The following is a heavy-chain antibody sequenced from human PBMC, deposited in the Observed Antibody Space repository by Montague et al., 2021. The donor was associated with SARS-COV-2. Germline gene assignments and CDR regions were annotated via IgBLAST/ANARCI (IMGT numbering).Heavy chain of an antibody. D-gene: IGHD5-18*01. Sequence: SLRLSCAASGFSFSTYSMNWVRQAPGKGLEWVSSISSSSSYIYYADSVKGRFTISRDNAKNSLYLQMNSLRDEDTAVYYCGRVIRCSYGIGDYWGQGTLVAVSS. CDR2: ISSSSSYI. J-gene: IGHJ4*02. V-gene: IGHV3-21*01. CDR1: GFSFSTYS. CDR3: GRVIRCSYGIGDY.